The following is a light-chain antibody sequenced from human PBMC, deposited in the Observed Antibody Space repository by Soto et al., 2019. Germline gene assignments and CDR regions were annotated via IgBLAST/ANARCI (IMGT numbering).Light chain of an antibody. V-gene: IGLV1-40*01. CDR2: GNS. Sequence: QSALTQPPSVSGAPGQRVTISCTGSSSNIGAGYDVHWYQQLPVTAPKLLIYGNSNRPSGVPDRFSGSKSGTSASLAITGLQAEDEADYYCTSYDSSLSGLVFGGGTKLTVL. J-gene: IGLJ3*02. CDR3: TSYDSSLSGLV. CDR1: SSNIGAGYD.